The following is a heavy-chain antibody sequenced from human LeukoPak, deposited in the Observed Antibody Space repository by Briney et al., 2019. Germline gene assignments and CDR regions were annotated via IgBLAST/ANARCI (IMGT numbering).Heavy chain of an antibody. CDR1: GFTFTSSA. J-gene: IGHJ4*02. CDR2: IVVGSGNT. Sequence: GTSVTVSCKASGFTFTSSAVQWVRQARGQRLEWIGWIVVGSGNTNYVQKFQERVTITRDMSTSTAYMEVSSLRSEDTAVYYCAAASLLWDPGEWGQGTLVTVSS. D-gene: IGHD3-10*01. V-gene: IGHV1-58*01. CDR3: AAASLLWDPGE.